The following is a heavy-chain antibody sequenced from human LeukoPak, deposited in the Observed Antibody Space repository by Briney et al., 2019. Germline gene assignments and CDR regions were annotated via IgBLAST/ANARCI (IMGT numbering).Heavy chain of an antibody. CDR1: GFTFSSYG. Sequence: GGSLRLSCAASGFTFSSYGMHWVRQARGKGLEWVAVIWYDGSNKYYADSVKGRFTISRDNSKNTLYLQMNSLRAEDTAVYYCARDLRRGTFDYWGQGTLVTVSS. J-gene: IGHJ4*02. CDR2: IWYDGSNK. D-gene: IGHD1-1*01. V-gene: IGHV3-33*01. CDR3: ARDLRRGTFDY.